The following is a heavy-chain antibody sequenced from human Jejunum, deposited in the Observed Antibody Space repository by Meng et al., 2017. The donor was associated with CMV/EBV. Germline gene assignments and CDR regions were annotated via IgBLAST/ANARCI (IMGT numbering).Heavy chain of an antibody. CDR1: SIVTSSAY. CDR2: LYYSGTT. V-gene: IGHV4-39*07. Sequence: SIVTSSAYWGWISPAPGKGLEWIGSLYYSGTTWYNPSLKSRVTISVDTSKNQFSLKVNSVTAADTAVYYCAREAIVWGSYRPNWFDPWGQGTLVTVSS. CDR3: AREAIVWGSYRPNWFDP. J-gene: IGHJ5*02. D-gene: IGHD3-16*02.